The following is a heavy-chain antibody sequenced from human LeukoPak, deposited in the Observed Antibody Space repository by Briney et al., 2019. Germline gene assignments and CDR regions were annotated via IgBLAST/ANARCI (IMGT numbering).Heavy chain of an antibody. CDR3: AASSGWYDGYYFDY. J-gene: IGHJ4*02. V-gene: IGHV4-4*02. CDR1: GGSISSSNW. D-gene: IGHD6-19*01. Sequence: PSETLSLTCAVPGGSISSSNWWSWVRPPPGKGLEWIGEIYHSGSTNYNPSLKSRVTISVDKSKNQFSLKPSSVTAADTAVYYCAASSGWYDGYYFDYWGQGTPVTVSS. CDR2: IYHSGST.